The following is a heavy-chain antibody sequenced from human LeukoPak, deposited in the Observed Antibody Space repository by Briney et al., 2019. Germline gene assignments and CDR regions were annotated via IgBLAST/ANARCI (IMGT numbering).Heavy chain of an antibody. J-gene: IGHJ5*02. D-gene: IGHD2-2*01. V-gene: IGHV3-23*01. CDR2: ISDSGGST. CDR3: AKPYYCSTTSCYGFDP. CDR1: GFTFSSYA. Sequence: GGSLRLSCAASGFTFSSYAMSWVRQAPGKGLEWVSGISDSGGSTYYADSVKGRFTISRDNSKNTLYLQMNSLSADDTAVYFCAKPYYCSTTSCYGFDPWGQGTLVTVSS.